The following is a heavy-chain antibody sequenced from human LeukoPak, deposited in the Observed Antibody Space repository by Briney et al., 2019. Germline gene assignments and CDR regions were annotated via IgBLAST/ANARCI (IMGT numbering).Heavy chain of an antibody. J-gene: IGHJ5*02. CDR3: ARDGGLSNWFDP. V-gene: IGHV4-38-2*02. CDR1: GYSISSGYY. D-gene: IGHD3-3*01. Sequence: PSETLPLTCTVSGYSISSGYYWGWIRQPPGKGLEWIGIFSHSGSTYYNPSLKSRVTISVDTSKNQFSLKLSSVTVADTAVYYCARDGGLSNWFDPWGQGTLVTVSS. CDR2: FSHSGST.